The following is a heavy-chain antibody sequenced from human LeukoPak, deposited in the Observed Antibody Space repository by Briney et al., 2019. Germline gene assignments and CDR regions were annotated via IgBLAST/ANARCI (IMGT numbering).Heavy chain of an antibody. CDR2: INPNSGGT. D-gene: IGHD3-10*01. CDR1: GYTFTGYY. CDR3: ARGPWFGEDPLYYFDY. Sequence: GASVKVSCKASGYTFTGYYMHWVRQAPGQGLEWMGWINPNSGGTNYAQKFQGRVTMTRDTSISTAYMELSRLRSDDTAVYYCARGPWFGEDPLYYFDYWGQGTLVTVSS. V-gene: IGHV1-2*02. J-gene: IGHJ4*02.